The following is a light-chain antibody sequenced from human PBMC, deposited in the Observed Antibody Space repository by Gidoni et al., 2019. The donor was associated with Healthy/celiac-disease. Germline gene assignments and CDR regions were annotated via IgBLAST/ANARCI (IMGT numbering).Light chain of an antibody. CDR1: SGDVGGYNY. J-gene: IGLJ2*01. Sequence: QSALTQPAYVAGSPGQSITISCTGTSGDVGGYNYVSWYQQHPGKAPKLMLYDVSKRPSGVSTRFSGSKSGNTASLTLSGLQAEDEADYYCSSYTSRSTSTVVFGGGTQLTVL. CDR3: SSYTSRSTSTVV. V-gene: IGLV2-14*01. CDR2: DVS.